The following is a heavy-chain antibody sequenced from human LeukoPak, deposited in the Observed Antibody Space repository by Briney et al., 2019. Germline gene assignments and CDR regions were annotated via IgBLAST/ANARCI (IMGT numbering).Heavy chain of an antibody. CDR1: GYTFTSYD. CDR2: MNPNSGNT. J-gene: IGHJ4*02. D-gene: IGHD2-8*02. CDR3: ARGEGTKGLLGY. V-gene: IGHV1-8*01. Sequence: ASVKVSCKASGYTFTSYDINWVRQATGQGLEWMGWMNPNSGNTGYAQKFQGRVTLTRNTSISTAYMELSSLRSEDTAVYYCARGEGTKGLLGYWGQGTLVTVSS.